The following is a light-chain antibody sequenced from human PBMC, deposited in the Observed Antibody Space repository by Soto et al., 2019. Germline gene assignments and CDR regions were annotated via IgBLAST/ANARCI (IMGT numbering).Light chain of an antibody. CDR2: DVS. Sequence: QSVLTQPASVSGSPGQSITISCTGTNSDVGGYNYVSWYQQHPGKAPKFMIYDVSSRPSGVSDRFSGSKSGNTASLTISGLQAEDEADFFCSSYTPSNTRQIFFGIGTKVTVL. V-gene: IGLV2-14*01. CDR3: SSYTPSNTRQIF. J-gene: IGLJ1*01. CDR1: NSDVGGYNY.